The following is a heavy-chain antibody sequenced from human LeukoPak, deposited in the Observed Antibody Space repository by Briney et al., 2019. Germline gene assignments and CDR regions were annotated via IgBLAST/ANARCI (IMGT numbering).Heavy chain of an antibody. CDR3: ARVIYGSGSYSYYYYYYGMDV. D-gene: IGHD3-10*01. J-gene: IGHJ6*02. V-gene: IGHV3-74*01. CDR1: GFTFSSYW. CDR2: INSDGSST. Sequence: GGSLRLSCAASGFTFSSYWMHWVRQAPGEGLVWVSRINSDGSSTSYADSVKGRFTISRDNAKNTLYLQMNSLRAEDTAVYYCARVIYGSGSYSYYYYYYGMDVWGQGTTVTVSS.